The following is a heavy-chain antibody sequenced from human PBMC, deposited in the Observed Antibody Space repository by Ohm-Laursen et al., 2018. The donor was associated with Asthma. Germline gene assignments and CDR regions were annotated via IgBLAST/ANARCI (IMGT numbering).Heavy chain of an antibody. J-gene: IGHJ4*02. D-gene: IGHD2-15*01. CDR1: GFTFSSYA. V-gene: IGHV3-23*01. CDR2: ISGSGGST. Sequence: SLRLSCAASGFTFSSYAMSWVRQAPGKGLEWVSAISGSGGSTYYADSVKGRFTISGDNSKNTLYLQMNSLRAEDTAVYYCARDNSGGSFNDYWGQGTLVTVSS. CDR3: ARDNSGGSFNDY.